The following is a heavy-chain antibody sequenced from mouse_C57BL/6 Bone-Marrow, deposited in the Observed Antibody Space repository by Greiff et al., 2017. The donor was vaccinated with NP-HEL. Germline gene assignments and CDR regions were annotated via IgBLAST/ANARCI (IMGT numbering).Heavy chain of an antibody. CDR2: IRNKANGYTT. CDR3: VKASYYGNYYAMDY. V-gene: IGHV7-4*01. CDR1: GFTFTDYY. Sequence: EVQGVESGGGLVQPGASLRLSCAASGFTFTDYYMSWVRQPPGKAPEWLALIRNKANGYTTEYTASVKGRFTISRDNSQNILYLQMNTLRAEDSATYYCVKASYYGNYYAMDYWGQGTSVTVSS. J-gene: IGHJ4*01. D-gene: IGHD2-1*01.